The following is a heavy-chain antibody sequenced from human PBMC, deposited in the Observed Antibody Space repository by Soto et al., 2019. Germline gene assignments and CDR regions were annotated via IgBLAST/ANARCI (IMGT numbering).Heavy chain of an antibody. V-gene: IGHV4-30-2*06. J-gene: IGHJ4*02. CDR2: ISHLENT. Sequence: PSETLSLTCTVSGASISYGGFSWSWIRQSPGKGLEWIGYISHLENTYLHPSFKSRLTMSIGRTRNQFSLKLSSVTAADMAVYYCARGGGYDSFDYWGQEVLVTVSS. D-gene: IGHD5-12*01. CDR3: ARGGGYDSFDY. CDR1: GASISYGGFS.